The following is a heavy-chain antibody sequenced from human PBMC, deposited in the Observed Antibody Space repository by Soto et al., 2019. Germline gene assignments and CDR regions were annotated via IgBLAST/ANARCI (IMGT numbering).Heavy chain of an antibody. D-gene: IGHD2-2*01. Sequence: EVQLLESGGGLVQPGGSLRLSCAASGFTFSSYAMSWVRQAPGKGLEWVSAISGSGGNTYYADSVKGRFTISRDNSKNTLYLQMSSLRDEDTAVYYWARGVEVPAAPFDYWGQGTLVTVSS. CDR1: GFTFSSYA. CDR2: ISGSGGNT. J-gene: IGHJ4*02. V-gene: IGHV3-23*01. CDR3: ARGVEVPAAPFDY.